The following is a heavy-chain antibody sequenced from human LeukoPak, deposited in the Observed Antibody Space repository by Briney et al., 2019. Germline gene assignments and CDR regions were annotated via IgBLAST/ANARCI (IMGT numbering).Heavy chain of an antibody. J-gene: IGHJ4*02. D-gene: IGHD6-13*01. CDR1: GGTFSSYA. Sequence: SVKVSCTASGGTFSSYAISWVRQAPGQGLEWMGGIIPIFGTANYAQKFQGRVTITADESTSTAYMELSSLRSEDTAVYYCASRGDRIAAAGYYFDYWGQGTLVTVSS. CDR2: IIPIFGTA. V-gene: IGHV1-69*13. CDR3: ASRGDRIAAAGYYFDY.